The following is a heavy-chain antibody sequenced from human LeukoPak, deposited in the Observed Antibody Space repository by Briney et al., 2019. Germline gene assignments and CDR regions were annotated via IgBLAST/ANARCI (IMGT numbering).Heavy chain of an antibody. J-gene: IGHJ3*02. D-gene: IGHD4-17*01. CDR1: GFTFSSYG. V-gene: IGHV3-66*01. CDR3: ARDGPGDYGAFDI. CDR2: IYSGGST. Sequence: GGSLRLSCAASGFTFSSYGMHWVRQAPGKGLEWVSVIYSGGSTYYADSVKGRFTISRDNSKNTLYLQMNSLRAEDTAVYYCARDGPGDYGAFDIWGQGTMVTVSS.